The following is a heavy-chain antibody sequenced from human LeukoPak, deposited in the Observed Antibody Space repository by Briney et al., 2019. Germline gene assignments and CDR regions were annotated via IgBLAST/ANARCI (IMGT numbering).Heavy chain of an antibody. CDR3: ARHFGPWIRSFDY. J-gene: IGHJ4*02. CDR1: GGSFSGYY. D-gene: IGHD5-18*01. V-gene: IGHV4-34*01. CDR2: INHSGST. Sequence: PSETLSLTCAVYGGSFSGYYWSWIRQPPGKGLEWIGEINHSGSTNYNPSLKSRVTISVDTSKNQFSLKLSSVTAADTAVYYCARHFGPWIRSFDYWGQGTLVTVSS.